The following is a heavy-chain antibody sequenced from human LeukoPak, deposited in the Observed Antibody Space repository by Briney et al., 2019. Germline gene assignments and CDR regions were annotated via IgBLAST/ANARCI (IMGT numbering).Heavy chain of an antibody. Sequence: GGSLRLSCAASGFTFSSYGMRWVRQAPGKGLEWVAFIRYDGSNKYYADSVKGRFTISRDNSKNTLYLQMNSLRAEDTAVYYCAKAPVLRYFDWLSIPSHYYGMDVWGQGTTVTVSS. V-gene: IGHV3-30*02. D-gene: IGHD3-9*01. CDR3: AKAPVLRYFDWLSIPSHYYGMDV. CDR2: IRYDGSNK. J-gene: IGHJ6*02. CDR1: GFTFSSYG.